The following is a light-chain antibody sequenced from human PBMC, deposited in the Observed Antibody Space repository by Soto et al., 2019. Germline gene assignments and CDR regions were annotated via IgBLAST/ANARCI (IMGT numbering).Light chain of an antibody. V-gene: IGLV1-40*01. CDR2: GDS. CDR3: QSSDSRLSGSDV. Sequence: QAVLTQPPSVSWAPGHRVTISCTGSSSNIGAGYHVHWYQQLPGAAPKLLIFGDSNRPSGVPDRFSGSKSGTSASLAITGLQADDEADYYCQSSDSRLSGSDVFGTGTKVTVL. CDR1: SSNIGAGYH. J-gene: IGLJ1*01.